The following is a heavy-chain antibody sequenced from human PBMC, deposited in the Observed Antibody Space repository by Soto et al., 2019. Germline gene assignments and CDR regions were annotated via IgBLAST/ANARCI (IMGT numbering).Heavy chain of an antibody. V-gene: IGHV4-59*08. CDR3: ARSPLDYGAYFDY. Sequence: PSETLSLTCTVSGGSISSYYWSWIRQPPGKGLEWIGYIYYSGSTNYNPSPKSRVTISVDTSKNQFSLKLSSVTAADTAVYYCARSPLDYGAYFDYWGQGTLVTVSS. J-gene: IGHJ4*02. CDR2: IYYSGST. CDR1: GGSISSYY. D-gene: IGHD4-17*01.